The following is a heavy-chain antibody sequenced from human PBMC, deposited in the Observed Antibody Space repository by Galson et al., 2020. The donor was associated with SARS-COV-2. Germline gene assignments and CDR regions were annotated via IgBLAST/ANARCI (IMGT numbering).Heavy chain of an antibody. CDR3: ARDSHGYCSGGSCYPLGY. CDR2: IWYDGSNK. V-gene: IGHV3-33*01. CDR1: GFTFSSYG. Sequence: QLGESLKISCAASGFTFSSYGMHWVRQAPGKGLEWVAVIWYDGSNKYYADSVKGRFTISRDNSKNTLYLQMNSLRAEDTAVYYCARDSHGYCSGGSCYPLGYWGQGTLVTVSS. J-gene: IGHJ4*02. D-gene: IGHD2-15*01.